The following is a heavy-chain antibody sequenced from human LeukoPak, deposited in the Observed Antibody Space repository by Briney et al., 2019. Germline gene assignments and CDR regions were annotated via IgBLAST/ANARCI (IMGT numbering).Heavy chain of an antibody. CDR2: FYNSGST. J-gene: IGHJ4*02. D-gene: IGHD2-2*01. CDR1: GGSISSSNYY. CDR3: VLMPGY. V-gene: IGHV4-39*01. Sequence: SETLSLTCTVSGGSISSSNYYWGWVRQPPGKGLEWIGSFYNSGSTYYNPSLKSRVTISVDTSKKQFSLRLTSVTAADTAVYYCVLMPGYWGQGILVAVSS.